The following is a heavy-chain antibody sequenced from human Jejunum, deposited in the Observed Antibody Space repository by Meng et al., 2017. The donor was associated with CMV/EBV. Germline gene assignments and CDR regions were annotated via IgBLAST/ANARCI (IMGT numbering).Heavy chain of an antibody. CDR2: ISGNSGST. Sequence: DMTWVRKAPGKGLEWVSGISGNSGSTYYADSVKGRFSISRDNSKNTVYLQMNSLRAEDTAVYYCASCPGAIFGVVIIPNFDYWGQGTRVTVSS. CDR3: ASCPGAIFGVVIIPNFDY. J-gene: IGHJ4*02. CDR1: D. D-gene: IGHD3-3*01. V-gene: IGHV3-23*01.